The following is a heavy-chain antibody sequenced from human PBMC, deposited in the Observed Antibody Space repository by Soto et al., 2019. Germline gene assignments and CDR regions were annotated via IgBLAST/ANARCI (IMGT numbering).Heavy chain of an antibody. V-gene: IGHV1-18*03. Sequence: ASVKVSCKASGYTFTSYGISCVRQAPGQGLEWMGWISAYNGNTNYAQKLQGRVTMTTDTSTSTGYMGLRSLRSDDMAVYYCARDSTAFCTTSSCYPTYYHSYYMDVWGKGTTVTVSS. CDR2: ISAYNGNT. D-gene: IGHD2-2*01. CDR3: ARDSTAFCTTSSCYPTYYHSYYMDV. J-gene: IGHJ6*03. CDR1: GYTFTSYG.